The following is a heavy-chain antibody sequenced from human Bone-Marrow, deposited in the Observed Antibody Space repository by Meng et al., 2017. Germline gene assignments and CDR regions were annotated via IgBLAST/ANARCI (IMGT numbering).Heavy chain of an antibody. CDR3: ARDGSFWNYDYYYGMDV. CDR1: GFTFSSYW. V-gene: IGHV3-7*01. J-gene: IGHJ6*02. Sequence: GESLKISCAASGFTFSSYWMSWVRQAPGKGLEWVANVKQDGSEKYYVDSVKGRFTISRDNAKNSLYLQMNSLRAEDTAVYYCARDGSFWNYDYYYGMDVWGQGTTVTVYS. CDR2: VKQDGSEK. D-gene: IGHD1-1*01.